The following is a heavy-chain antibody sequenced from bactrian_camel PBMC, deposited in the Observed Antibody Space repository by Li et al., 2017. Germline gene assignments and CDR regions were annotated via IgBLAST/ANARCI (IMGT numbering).Heavy chain of an antibody. J-gene: IGHJ4*01. V-gene: IGHV3S60*01. CDR1: GSTVNNLC. Sequence: HVQLVESGGGSVQAGGSLRLSCAASGSTVNNLCMGWFRQAPGKEREWVSYILDDSKTAYRTSVRGRFTISRDSAKNVVYLQLNSLKTEDMAMYYCANNFYGGSAYWGQGTQVTVS. CDR2: ILDDSKT. CDR3: ANNFYGGSAY. D-gene: IGHD6*01.